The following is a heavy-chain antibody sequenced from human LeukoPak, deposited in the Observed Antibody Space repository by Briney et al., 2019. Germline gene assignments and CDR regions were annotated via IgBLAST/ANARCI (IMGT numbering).Heavy chain of an antibody. CDR1: GFTFNDHY. CDR2: ISSSSSYI. D-gene: IGHD5-12*01. Sequence: GGSLRLSCATSGFTFNDHYLGWVRQAPGKGLEWVSSISSSSSYIYYADSVKGRFTIPRDNAKNSLYLQMNSLRAEDTAVYYCARDRRYSGYSHWGQGTLVTVSS. J-gene: IGHJ4*02. V-gene: IGHV3-11*06. CDR3: ARDRRYSGYSH.